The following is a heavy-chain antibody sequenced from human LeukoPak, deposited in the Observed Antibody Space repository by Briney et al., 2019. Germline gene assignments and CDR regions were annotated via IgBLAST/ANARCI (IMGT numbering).Heavy chain of an antibody. CDR1: GYTFTCYY. CDR3: ARDREYSYGYSFDY. D-gene: IGHD5-18*01. J-gene: IGHJ4*02. Sequence: ASVKVSCKASGYTFTCYYMHWVRQAPGQGLEWMGWINPNSGGTNDAQKFQGRVTMTRDTSISTAYMELSRLRSDDTAVYYCARDREYSYGYSFDYWGQGTLVTVSS. V-gene: IGHV1-2*02. CDR2: INPNSGGT.